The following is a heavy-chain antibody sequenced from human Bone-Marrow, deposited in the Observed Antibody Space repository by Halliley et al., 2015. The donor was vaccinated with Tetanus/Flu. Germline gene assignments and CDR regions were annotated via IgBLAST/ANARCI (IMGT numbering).Heavy chain of an antibody. V-gene: IGHV3-30*18. Sequence: SYDGNKKYYADSVKGRFTISRDNSKNTLYLQRNSLRPEDTAVYNCAKAAAYTIYYYYGMDVWGQGTTVTVSS. J-gene: IGHJ6*02. CDR2: SYDGNKK. CDR3: AKAAAYTIYYYYGMDV. D-gene: IGHD6-13*01.